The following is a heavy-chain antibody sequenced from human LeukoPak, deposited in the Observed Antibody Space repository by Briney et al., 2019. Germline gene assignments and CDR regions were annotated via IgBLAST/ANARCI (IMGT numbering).Heavy chain of an antibody. CDR3: ARAHSKIRADAFDI. V-gene: IGHV4-39*07. CDR2: IYYSGST. CDR1: GGSISSSSYY. D-gene: IGHD2/OR15-2a*01. Sequence: SETLSLTCTVSGGSISSSSYYWGWIRQPPGKGLEWIGSIYYSGSTYYNPSLKSRVTISVDTSKNQFSLKLSSVTAADTAVYYCARAHSKIRADAFDIWGQGTMVTVSS. J-gene: IGHJ3*02.